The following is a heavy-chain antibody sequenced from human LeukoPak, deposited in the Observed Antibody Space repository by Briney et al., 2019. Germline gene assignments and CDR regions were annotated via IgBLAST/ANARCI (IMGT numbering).Heavy chain of an antibody. J-gene: IGHJ3*02. CDR2: IIPISGTA. V-gene: IGHV1-69*05. Sequence: SVKVSCKASGGTFSSYAISWVRQAPGQGLEWMGRIIPISGTANYAQKFQGRVTITTDESTSTAYMELSSLRSEDTAVYYCARDRGIVVVVAAYDAFDIWGQGTMVTVSS. D-gene: IGHD2-15*01. CDR3: ARDRGIVVVVAAYDAFDI. CDR1: GGTFSSYA.